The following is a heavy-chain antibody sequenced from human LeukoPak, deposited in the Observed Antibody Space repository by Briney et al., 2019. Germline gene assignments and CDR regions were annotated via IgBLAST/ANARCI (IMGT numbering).Heavy chain of an antibody. Sequence: VKVSCKASGYTFTGYYMHWVRQAPGQGLEWMGWINPNSGGTNYAQKFQGRVTMTRDTSISTAYMELSRLRSDDTAVYYCARTRGGTYSSSWYDYFDYWGQGTLVTVSS. V-gene: IGHV1-2*02. CDR3: ARTRGGTYSSSWYDYFDY. J-gene: IGHJ4*02. CDR2: INPNSGGT. CDR1: GYTFTGYY. D-gene: IGHD6-13*01.